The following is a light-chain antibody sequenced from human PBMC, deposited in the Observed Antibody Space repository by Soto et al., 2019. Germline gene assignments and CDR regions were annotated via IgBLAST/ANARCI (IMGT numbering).Light chain of an antibody. CDR1: KNDIGVYDF. Sequence: QSALTQPPSASGSTGQSVTISCTGTKNDIGVYDFVSWYQHHPGKAPRLIIYEVVQRPSGVPDRFSGSKSGNTASLTASGLQAADEADYFCKSYAGSNTYVFGSGTKVTVL. J-gene: IGLJ1*01. CDR3: KSYAGSNTYV. CDR2: EVV. V-gene: IGLV2-8*01.